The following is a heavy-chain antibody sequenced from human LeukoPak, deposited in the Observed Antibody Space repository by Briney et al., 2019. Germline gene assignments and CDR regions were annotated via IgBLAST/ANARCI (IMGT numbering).Heavy chain of an antibody. D-gene: IGHD2-2*01. J-gene: IGHJ4*02. CDR2: ISSSSSYI. Sequence: GGSLRLSCAASGLTFSSYSMNWVRQAPGKGLKWVSSISSSSSYIYYADSVKGRFTISRDNAKNSLYLQMNSLRAEDTAVYYCARGFYCSSTSCWDYWGQGTLVTVSS. CDR3: ARGFYCSSTSCWDY. CDR1: GLTFSSYS. V-gene: IGHV3-21*01.